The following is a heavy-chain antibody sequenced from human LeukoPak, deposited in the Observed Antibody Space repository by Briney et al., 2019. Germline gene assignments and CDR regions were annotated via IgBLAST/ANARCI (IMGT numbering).Heavy chain of an antibody. CDR3: ARVRHSSGPFDY. J-gene: IGHJ4*02. CDR1: GFTFSSYW. V-gene: IGHV3-74*01. Sequence: QPGGSLRLSCAASGFTFSSYWMHWVRQAPGKGLVWVSRINSDGSSTSYADSVKGRFTISRDNAKNTLYLQMNSLRAEDTAVYYCARVRHSSGPFDYWGQGTLVTVSS. CDR2: INSDGSST. D-gene: IGHD6-19*01.